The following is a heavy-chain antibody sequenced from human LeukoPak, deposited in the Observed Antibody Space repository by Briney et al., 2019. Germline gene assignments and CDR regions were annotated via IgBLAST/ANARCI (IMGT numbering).Heavy chain of an antibody. CDR1: GFTFDDYA. Sequence: PGGSLRLSCAASGFTFDDYAMHWVRQAPGKGLEWVSLITWDADSTYYADSVKGRFTISRDNSKNSLYLQMNSLRTEDTALYYCAKDRGSSGDYYFDYWGQGTLVTVSS. CDR2: ITWDADST. D-gene: IGHD3-22*01. CDR3: AKDRGSSGDYYFDY. V-gene: IGHV3-43D*03. J-gene: IGHJ4*02.